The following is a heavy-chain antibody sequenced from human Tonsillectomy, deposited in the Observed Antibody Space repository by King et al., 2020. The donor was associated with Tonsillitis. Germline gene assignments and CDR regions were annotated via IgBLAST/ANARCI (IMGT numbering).Heavy chain of an antibody. V-gene: IGHV4-30-4*01. CDR1: GGSTSSGDYY. CDR2: IYYSGST. D-gene: IGHD2-2*01. J-gene: IGHJ4*02. CDR3: ARVSLFLYYFDY. Sequence: QLQESGPGLVKPSQTLSLTCTVSGGSTSSGDYYWSWIRQPPGKGLEWIGYIYYSGSTYYNPSLKSRVTISVETSKNQFSLKLSSVTAADTAVYYCARVSLFLYYFDYWGQGTLVTVSS.